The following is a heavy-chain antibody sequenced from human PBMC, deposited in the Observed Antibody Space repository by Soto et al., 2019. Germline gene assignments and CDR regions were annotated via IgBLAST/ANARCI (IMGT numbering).Heavy chain of an antibody. V-gene: IGHV3-23*01. CDR1: GITFSSYA. Sequence: EVQLLESGGGLVQPGGSLRLSCAASGITFSSYAISWVRQAPGKGLEWVSAISGSGDSTYYADSVKGRFTISRDNSKNTLYLQMSSLRAEDTAVYHCARDQGTVVTQTLNYWGQGSLVTVSS. J-gene: IGHJ4*02. CDR3: ARDQGTVVTQTLNY. D-gene: IGHD2-15*01. CDR2: ISGSGDST.